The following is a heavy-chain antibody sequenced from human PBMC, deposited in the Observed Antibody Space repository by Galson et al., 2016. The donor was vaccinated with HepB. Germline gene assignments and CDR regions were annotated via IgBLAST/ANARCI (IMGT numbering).Heavy chain of an antibody. J-gene: IGHJ4*02. CDR3: ARGGIWQFDV. CDR1: GASISSLTW. V-gene: IGHV4-4*02. D-gene: IGHD3-16*01. Sequence: SETLSPICALYGASISSLTWWRWVRQTPGKGLEWIWEIHHSGGTNYIPSLKNRVTISIDKSKNQFSLRLTSVTAADPAVYYCARGGIWQFDVWGQGTRVTATS. CDR2: IHHSGGT.